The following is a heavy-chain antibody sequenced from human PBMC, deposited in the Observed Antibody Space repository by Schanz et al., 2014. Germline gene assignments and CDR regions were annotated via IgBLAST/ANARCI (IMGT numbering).Heavy chain of an antibody. V-gene: IGHV3-21*01. Sequence: DVQLAESGGGLVQPGGSLRLSCAASGFTLSSYALSWVRQSPGKGLEWVSSISSSSTYIYYRDSVKGRFTISRDDAKNSLDLQMNSLRAEDTAVYYCARDGYNAYDLKRGDYWGQGTQVAVSS. CDR3: ARDGYNAYDLKRGDY. J-gene: IGHJ4*02. D-gene: IGHD5-12*01. CDR2: ISSSSTYI. CDR1: GFTLSSYA.